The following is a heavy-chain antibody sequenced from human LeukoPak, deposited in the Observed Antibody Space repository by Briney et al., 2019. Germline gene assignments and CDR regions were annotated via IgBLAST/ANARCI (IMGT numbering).Heavy chain of an antibody. CDR1: GFTFSDYW. D-gene: IGHD4-23*01. V-gene: IGHV3-74*01. CDR2: IHTDGSRT. CDR3: ARGRWTFDY. J-gene: IGHJ4*02. Sequence: EPGGSLRLSCAASGFTFSDYWMHWVRQTPGKGLVWVSHIHTDGSRTDYADSVKGRFTISRDNAKNTVYLQMNSLRAEDTAVYYCARGRWTFDYWGQGTLVTVSS.